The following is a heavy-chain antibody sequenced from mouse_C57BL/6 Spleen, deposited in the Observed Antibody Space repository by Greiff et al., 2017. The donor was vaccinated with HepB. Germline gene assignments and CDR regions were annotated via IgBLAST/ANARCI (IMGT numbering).Heavy chain of an antibody. CDR2: IYPSDSET. J-gene: IGHJ2*01. V-gene: IGHV1-61*01. Sequence: QVQLKQPGAELVRPGSSVKLSCKASGYTFTSYWMDWVKQRPGQGLEWIGNIYPSDSETHYNQKFKDKATLTVDKSSSTAYMQLSSLTSEDSAVYYCARWRSSFDYWGKGTTLTVSS. CDR3: ARWRSSFDY. CDR1: GYTFTSYW.